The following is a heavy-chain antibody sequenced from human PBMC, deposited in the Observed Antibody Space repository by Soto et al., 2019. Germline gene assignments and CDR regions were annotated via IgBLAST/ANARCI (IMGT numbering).Heavy chain of an antibody. Sequence: ASVKVSCKASGYTFTSYDINWVRQATGQGLEWMGWMNPNSGNTGYAQKFQGRVTMTRNTSISTAYMELSSLRSEDTAVYYCARKVGIYGDYAPPYYYYYMDVWGKGTTLTVSS. CDR2: MNPNSGNT. D-gene: IGHD4-17*01. V-gene: IGHV1-8*01. CDR3: ARKVGIYGDYAPPYYYYYMDV. CDR1: GYTFTSYD. J-gene: IGHJ6*03.